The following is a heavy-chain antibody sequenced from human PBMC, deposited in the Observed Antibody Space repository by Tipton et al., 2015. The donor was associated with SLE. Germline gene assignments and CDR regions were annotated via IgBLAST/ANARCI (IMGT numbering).Heavy chain of an antibody. CDR2: INPSGGST. D-gene: IGHD6-6*01. CDR3: AREGIAARRGGPCYFDY. Sequence: QSGAEVKKPGASVKVSCKASGYTFTSYYMHWVRQAPGQGLEWMGIINPSGGSTSYAQKFQGRVTMTRDTSTSTVYMELSSLRSEDTAVYYCAREGIAARRGGPCYFDYWGQGTLVTVSS. CDR1: GYTFTSYY. V-gene: IGHV1-46*01. J-gene: IGHJ4*02.